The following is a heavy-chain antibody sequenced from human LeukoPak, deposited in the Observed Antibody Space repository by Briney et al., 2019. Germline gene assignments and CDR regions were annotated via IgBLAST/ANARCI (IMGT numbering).Heavy chain of an antibody. D-gene: IGHD6-19*01. Sequence: ASVKVSCKASGYTFTSYGISWVRQAPGQGLEWMGWISAYNGNTNYAQKLQGRVTMTTDTSTSTAYMELRSLRSDETAVYYCARGRVLYSSGWPDLDYWGQGTLVTVSS. CDR2: ISAYNGNT. V-gene: IGHV1-18*01. CDR3: ARGRVLYSSGWPDLDY. J-gene: IGHJ4*02. CDR1: GYTFTSYG.